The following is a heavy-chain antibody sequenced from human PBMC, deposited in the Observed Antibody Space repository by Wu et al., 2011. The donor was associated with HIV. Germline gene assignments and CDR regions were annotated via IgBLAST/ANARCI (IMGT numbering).Heavy chain of an antibody. CDR3: ARGGAIPAAITGYYYYYMTS. J-gene: IGHJ6*03. D-gene: IGHD2-2*02. Sequence: QVQLVQSGAEVKKPGSSMKVSCKVSGGTFSSYSFSWVRQAPGQGLEWMGRIIPFLDTTNYAPKFQGRVMITADESTSTAYMELSSLGSEDTAVYYCARGGAIPAAITGYYYYYMTSGATGPRSPCL. CDR1: GGTFSSYS. CDR2: IIPFLDTT. V-gene: IGHV1-69*11.